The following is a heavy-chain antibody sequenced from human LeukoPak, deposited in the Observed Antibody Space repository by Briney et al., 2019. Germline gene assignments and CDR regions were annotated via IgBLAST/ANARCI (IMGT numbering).Heavy chain of an antibody. V-gene: IGHV1-2*02. CDR1: GYTFTGYY. J-gene: IGHJ4*02. CDR2: INPNSGGT. Sequence: ASVKVSCKASGYTFTGYYMHWVRQAPGQGLEWMGWINPNSGGTNYAQKFQGRVTMTRDTSISTAYMELSRLRSDDTAVYYCARTPGGYSYYFDYWGQGTLVTVSS. CDR3: ARTPGGYSYYFDY. D-gene: IGHD5-18*01.